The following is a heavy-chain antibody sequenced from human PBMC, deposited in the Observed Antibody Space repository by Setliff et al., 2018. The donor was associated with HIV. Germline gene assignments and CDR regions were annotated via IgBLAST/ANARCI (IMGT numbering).Heavy chain of an antibody. J-gene: IGHJ4*02. Sequence: PSETLSLTCTVSGFSISTNYYWGWIRQPPGKGLDWIGSIYHSGSTYYNPSLKSRVTISVDTSKNQFSLELSSVTAADTAIFYCARYSGGDQLLREFDYWGQGTLVTVSS. CDR3: ARYSGGDQLLREFDY. D-gene: IGHD2-2*01. CDR2: IYHSGST. CDR1: GFSISTNYY. V-gene: IGHV4-38-2*02.